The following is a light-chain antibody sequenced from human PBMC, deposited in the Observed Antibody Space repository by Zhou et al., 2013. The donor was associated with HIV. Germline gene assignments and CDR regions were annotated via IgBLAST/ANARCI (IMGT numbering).Light chain of an antibody. Sequence: EIVLTQFPDTLTLSPGERATLSCRASQTLSDNYLAWYQHKPGQTPKFLIFAATNRATGIPDRFIGGGSGTDFTLTISRLEPEDFATYYCQQYHSYWTFGQGTKVEIK. CDR2: AAT. CDR3: QQYHSYWT. CDR1: QTLSDNY. V-gene: IGKV3-20*01. J-gene: IGKJ1*01.